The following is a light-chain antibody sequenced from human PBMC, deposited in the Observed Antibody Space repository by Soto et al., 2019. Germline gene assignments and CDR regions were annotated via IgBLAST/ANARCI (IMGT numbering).Light chain of an antibody. J-gene: IGLJ2*01. CDR3: SSYTSSSTPRVV. CDR1: SSDVGGYNY. Sequence: QSALTQPASVSGSPGQSITISCTGTSSDVGGYNYVSWYQQHPGKAPKLMIYDVSNRPSGVSNRFSGSKSGITASLTISGLQAEDEADYYCSSYTSSSTPRVVFGGGTKLNVL. CDR2: DVS. V-gene: IGLV2-14*01.